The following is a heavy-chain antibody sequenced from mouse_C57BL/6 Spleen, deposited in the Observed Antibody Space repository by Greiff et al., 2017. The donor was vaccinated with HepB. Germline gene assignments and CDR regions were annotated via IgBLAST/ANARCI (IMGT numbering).Heavy chain of an antibody. CDR1: GYAFSSYW. CDR3: ARYYYGSSYYFDY. D-gene: IGHD1-1*01. J-gene: IGHJ2*01. CDR2: IYPGDGDT. V-gene: IGHV1-80*01. Sequence: VQLQQSGAELVKPGASVKISCKASGYAFSSYWMNWVKQRPGKGLEWIGQIYPGDGDTNYNGKFKGKATLTADKSSSTAYMQLSSLTSEDSAVYFCARYYYGSSYYFDYWGQGNTLTVSS.